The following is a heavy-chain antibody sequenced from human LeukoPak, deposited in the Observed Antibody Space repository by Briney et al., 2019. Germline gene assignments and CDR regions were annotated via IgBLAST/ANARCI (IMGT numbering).Heavy chain of an antibody. V-gene: IGHV3-48*04. Sequence: QSGGSLRLSCEASGFTFSDYSMNWVRQAPGKGLEWISYVGISSGNTKYAASVKGRFTISGDSAKNSVFLQMNNLRVEDTAVYYCARDHRYAFDNWGQGTLVTVSS. D-gene: IGHD5-12*01. J-gene: IGHJ4*02. CDR1: GFTFSDYS. CDR2: VGISSGNT. CDR3: ARDHRYAFDN.